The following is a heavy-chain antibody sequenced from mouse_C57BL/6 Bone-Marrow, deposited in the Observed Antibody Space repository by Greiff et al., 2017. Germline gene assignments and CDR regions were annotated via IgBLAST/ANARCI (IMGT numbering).Heavy chain of an antibody. CDR3: ARGEGNDYYDYDYFDY. V-gene: IGHV1-26*01. J-gene: IGHJ2*01. CDR1: GYTFTDYY. CDR2: INPNNGGT. Sequence: VQLQQSGPELVKPGASVKISCKASGYTFTDYYMNWVKQSHGKSLEWIGDINPNNGGTSYNQKFKGKATLTVDKSSSTAYMELRSLTSEDSAVYYCARGEGNDYYDYDYFDYWGQGTTLTVSS. D-gene: IGHD2-4*01.